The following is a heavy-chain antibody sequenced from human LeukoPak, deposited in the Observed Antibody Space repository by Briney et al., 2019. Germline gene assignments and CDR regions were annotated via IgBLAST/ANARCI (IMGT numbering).Heavy chain of an antibody. D-gene: IGHD2-15*01. CDR1: GFTFSSYW. CDR3: ARDGAGSVEAATGWFDT. J-gene: IGHJ5*02. Sequence: GGSLRLSCAASGFTFSSYWMHWVRQAPGKGLVWVSRINSDGSRASYADSVKGRFTITRDNAKNTLYPQMNSLRAEDTAVYYCARDGAGSVEAATGWFDTWGQGTLVTVSS. V-gene: IGHV3-74*01. CDR2: INSDGSRA.